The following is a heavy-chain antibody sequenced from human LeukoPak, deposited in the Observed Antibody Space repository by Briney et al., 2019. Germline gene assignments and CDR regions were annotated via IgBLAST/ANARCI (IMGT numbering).Heavy chain of an antibody. V-gene: IGHV3-48*03. D-gene: IGHD2-2*01. CDR3: VLGYCSSTSCFVPEGGCYDYRGY. Sequence: PGGSLRLSCAASGFTFSNYEMIWVRQAPGKGLEWVSYISISGSSVYYADSLKGRFTVSRDNAKNSLYLQMNSLRAEDTAVYYCVLGYCSSTSCFVPEGGCYDYRGYWGQGTMLGVCS. J-gene: IGHJ4*02. CDR1: GFTFSNYE. CDR2: ISISGSSV.